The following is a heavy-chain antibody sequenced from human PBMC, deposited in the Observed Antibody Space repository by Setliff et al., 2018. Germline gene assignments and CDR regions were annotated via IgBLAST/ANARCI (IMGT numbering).Heavy chain of an antibody. D-gene: IGHD2-2*01. J-gene: IGHJ6*03. Sequence: PSETLSLTCAVYGGSFSGYYWGWIRQPPGKGLEWIGEINHSGSTNYNPSLKSRVTISVDTSKNQFSLKLSSVTAADTAVYYCARKSRNIVVVPAAVIYYYYYYMDVWGKGTTVTVSS. CDR1: GGSFSGYY. CDR2: INHSGST. V-gene: IGHV4-34*01. CDR3: ARKSRNIVVVPAAVIYYYYYYMDV.